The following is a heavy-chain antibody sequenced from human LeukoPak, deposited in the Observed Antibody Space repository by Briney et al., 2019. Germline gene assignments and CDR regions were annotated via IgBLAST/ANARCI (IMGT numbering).Heavy chain of an antibody. Sequence: ASVTVSCKASGYTFTSYDINWVRQATGQGLEWMGWMSPNSGNTDYAQKFQGRISMTRSTSIGTAYMELSSLTSEDTAVYYCARDYGDNSGWFDPWGQGTLVTVSS. D-gene: IGHD4-23*01. V-gene: IGHV1-8*01. CDR2: MSPNSGNT. CDR1: GYTFTSYD. CDR3: ARDYGDNSGWFDP. J-gene: IGHJ5*02.